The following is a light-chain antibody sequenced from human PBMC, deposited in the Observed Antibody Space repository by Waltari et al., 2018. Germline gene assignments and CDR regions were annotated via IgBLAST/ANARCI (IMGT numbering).Light chain of an antibody. CDR2: GAY. Sequence: EIVMTQSPATLSVSPGERATLSCRASQSISSNSAWYQQKPGQAPRLLFYGAYIRATGIPARFSGSGSGTEFTLTINSMQSEDFAVYYCQQYNNWPLLFGQGTKVEIK. CDR3: QQYNNWPLL. J-gene: IGKJ1*01. V-gene: IGKV3-15*01. CDR1: QSISSN.